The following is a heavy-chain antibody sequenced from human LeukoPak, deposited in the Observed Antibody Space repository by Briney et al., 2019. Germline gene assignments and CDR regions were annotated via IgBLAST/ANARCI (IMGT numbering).Heavy chain of an antibody. CDR2: INHSGST. V-gene: IGHV4-34*01. CDR3: TRHGSSSSDDAFDI. Sequence: SETLSLTCAVYGGSFSGYYWSWIRQPPGKGLEWIGEINHSGSTNYNPSLKSRVTISVDTSKNQFSLKLSSVTAADTAVYYCTRHGSSSSDDAFDIWGQGTVVTVSS. CDR1: GGSFSGYY. J-gene: IGHJ3*02. D-gene: IGHD6-6*01.